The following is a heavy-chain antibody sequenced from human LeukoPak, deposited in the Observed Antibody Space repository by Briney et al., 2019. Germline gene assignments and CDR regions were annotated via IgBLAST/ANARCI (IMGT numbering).Heavy chain of an antibody. CDR1: GYSFTSYW. CDR2: IYPGDSDT. CDR3: ARLTKYCSGATCYQKYYFDY. Sequence: GESLKISCKSSGYSFTSYWIGWVRQMSGKGLEWMGIIYPGDSDTRYSPSFQGQVTISADKSISTAYLQWSSLKASDTAMYYCARLTKYCSGATCYQKYYFDYWGQGTLVTVSS. D-gene: IGHD2-15*01. V-gene: IGHV5-51*01. J-gene: IGHJ4*02.